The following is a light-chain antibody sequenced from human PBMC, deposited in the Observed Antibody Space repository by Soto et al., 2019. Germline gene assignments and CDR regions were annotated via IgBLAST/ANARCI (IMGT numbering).Light chain of an antibody. CDR3: QQYNSWPPIT. V-gene: IGKV1-5*01. CDR2: DAS. Sequence: GDRVTITCGASQSISSWLAWYQQKPGKAPKLLIYDASSLESGVPSRFSGSGSGTEFTLTISSLQSEDFVVYYCQQYNSWPPITFGQGTRLEIK. J-gene: IGKJ5*01. CDR1: QSISSW.